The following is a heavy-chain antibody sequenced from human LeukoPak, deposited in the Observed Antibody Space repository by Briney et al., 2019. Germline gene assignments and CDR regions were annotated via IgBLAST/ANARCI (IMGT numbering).Heavy chain of an antibody. V-gene: IGHV1-18*04. CDR2: VSTYNGNT. CDR1: GYTFTKYG. CDR3: ARVTLDSFGSWSYQSDY. D-gene: IGHD3-10*01. J-gene: IGHJ4*02. Sequence: ASVKVSCKASGYTFTKYGISWVRQAPGQGLEWMGWVSTYNGNTNYAQKFEGRVTMTADISTNSAYMELLSLRSDDTAVYYCARVTLDSFGSWSYQSDYWGQGTLVTVSS.